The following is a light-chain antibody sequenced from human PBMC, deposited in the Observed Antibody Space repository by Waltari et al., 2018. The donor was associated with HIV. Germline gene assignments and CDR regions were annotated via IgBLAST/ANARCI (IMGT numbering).Light chain of an antibody. CDR1: IRDAGDYKY. Sequence: QSALAQPRSLSGSPGQSVTISCTGTIRDAGDYKYVSWYQNHPGKAPKLIIYDVTERPSGVPDRFSGSKSGNTASLTISGLQAEDEADYVCCSHAGTSSFVIFGGGTKLTVL. V-gene: IGLV2-11*01. CDR2: DVT. J-gene: IGLJ2*01. CDR3: CSHAGTSSFVI.